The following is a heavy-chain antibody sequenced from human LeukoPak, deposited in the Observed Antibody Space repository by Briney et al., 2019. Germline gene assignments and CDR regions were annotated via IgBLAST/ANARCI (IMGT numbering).Heavy chain of an antibody. D-gene: IGHD2-2*01. CDR2: INHSGST. Sequence: SETLSLTCAVYGGSFSGYYWSWIRQPPGKGLEWIGEINHSGSTNYNPSLKSRVTISVDTSKNQFSLKLSSVTAADTAVYYCARLGAPDIVVVPAAPWGQGTLVTVSS. CDR1: GGSFSGYY. V-gene: IGHV4-34*01. CDR3: ARLGAPDIVVVPAAP. J-gene: IGHJ4*02.